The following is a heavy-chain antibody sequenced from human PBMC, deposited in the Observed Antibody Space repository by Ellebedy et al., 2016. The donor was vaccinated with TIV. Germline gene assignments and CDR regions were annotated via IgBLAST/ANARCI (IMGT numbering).Heavy chain of an antibody. J-gene: IGHJ4*02. Sequence: GGSLRLSCAASGFTFRDYAMSWVRQAPGKGLEWVSAICGDCGHTHYADSVKGRFTISRDNSKNSLYLQMNGLRVEDTAVYHCAKESSSSWLHWGQGVLVTVSS. CDR3: AKESSSSWLH. V-gene: IGHV3-23*01. CDR1: GFTFRDYA. D-gene: IGHD6-13*01. CDR2: ICGDCGHT.